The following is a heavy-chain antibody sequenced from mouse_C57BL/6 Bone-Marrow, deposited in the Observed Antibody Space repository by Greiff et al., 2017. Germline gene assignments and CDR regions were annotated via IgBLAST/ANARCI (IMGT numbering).Heavy chain of an antibody. CDR2: IYPGSGNT. D-gene: IGHD2-10*02. V-gene: IGHV1-66*01. CDR3: ARGGSMSRGYFDV. J-gene: IGHJ1*03. Sequence: VQLQQSGPELVKPGASVKISCKASGYSFTSYYIHWVKQRPGQGLEWIGWIYPGSGNTKYNEKFKGKATLTADTSSSTAYMQLSSLTSEDAAVYYCARGGSMSRGYFDVWGTGTTVTVSS. CDR1: GYSFTSYY.